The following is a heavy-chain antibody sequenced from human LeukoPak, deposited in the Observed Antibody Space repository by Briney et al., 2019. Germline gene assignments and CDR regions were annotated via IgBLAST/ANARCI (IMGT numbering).Heavy chain of an antibody. J-gene: IGHJ4*02. D-gene: IGHD4-17*01. Sequence: PGGSLRLSCAASGFTFSSYSMNWVRRAPGKGLEWVSSISSSSSYIYYADSVKGRFTISRDNAKNSLYLQMSSLRAEDTAVYYCARDEYGDYTGIFDYWGQGTLVTVSS. V-gene: IGHV3-21*01. CDR3: ARDEYGDYTGIFDY. CDR1: GFTFSSYS. CDR2: ISSSSSYI.